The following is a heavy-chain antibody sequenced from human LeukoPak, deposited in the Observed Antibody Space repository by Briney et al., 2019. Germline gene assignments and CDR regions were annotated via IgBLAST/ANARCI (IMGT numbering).Heavy chain of an antibody. D-gene: IGHD2-15*01. V-gene: IGHV4-59*08. Sequence: PSETLSLTCTVSGGCISSYYWSWIRQPPGKGLEWIGYIYYSGSTNYNPSLKSRVTISVDTSKNQFSLKLSSVAAADTAVYYCARIYCSGGSCYPLWFDPWGQGTLVTVSS. CDR2: IYYSGST. CDR1: GGCISSYY. J-gene: IGHJ5*02. CDR3: ARIYCSGGSCYPLWFDP.